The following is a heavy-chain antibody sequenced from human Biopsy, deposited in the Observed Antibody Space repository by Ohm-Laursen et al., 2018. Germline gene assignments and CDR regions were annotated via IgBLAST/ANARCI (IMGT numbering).Heavy chain of an antibody. CDR1: GDTFNKYG. D-gene: IGHD3-10*01. CDR3: ASGDIGGIGLDV. Sequence: SVKVSCKASGDTFNKYGIFWVRQAPGQGLEWMGRIIPIVDIVNYAQRFQGRVTIRADTSTTFLELTSLRYDDTAVYYCASGDIGGIGLDVWGLGTTVTVSS. V-gene: IGHV1-69*04. J-gene: IGHJ6*02. CDR2: IIPIVDIV.